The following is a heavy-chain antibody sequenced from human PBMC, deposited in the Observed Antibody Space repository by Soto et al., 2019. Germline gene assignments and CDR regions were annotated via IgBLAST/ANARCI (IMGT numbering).Heavy chain of an antibody. CDR2: ISSAVNT. D-gene: IGHD6-6*01. J-gene: IGHJ4*02. CDR3: AKQVRDGTSSPYYFDY. CDR1: GFTFINYA. Sequence: HPGGSLRLSCAGSGFTFINYAISWVRQAPGKGLEWVSAISSAVNTYYADSVKGRFTISRDNSKNTLSLQMNSLRAEDTAVYYCAKQVRDGTSSPYYFDYWGQGTLVTVSS. V-gene: IGHV3-23*01.